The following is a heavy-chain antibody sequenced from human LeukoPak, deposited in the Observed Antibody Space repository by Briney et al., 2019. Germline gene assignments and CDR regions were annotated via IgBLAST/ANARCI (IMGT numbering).Heavy chain of an antibody. CDR1: GFTFSSYA. CDR2: ISGSGGST. V-gene: IGHV3-23*01. J-gene: IGHJ5*02. CDR3: AKDEVEDIVVVPAAVNWFDP. D-gene: IGHD2-2*01. Sequence: PGGSLRLSCAASGFTFSSYAMSWVRQAPGKGLEWVSAISGSGGSTYYADSVKGRFTISRDNSKNTLYLQMNSLRAEDTAVYYCAKDEVEDIVVVPAAVNWFDPWGQGTLVTVSS.